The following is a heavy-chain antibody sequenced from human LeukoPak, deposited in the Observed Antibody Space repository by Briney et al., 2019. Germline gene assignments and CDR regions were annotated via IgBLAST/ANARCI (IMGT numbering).Heavy chain of an antibody. D-gene: IGHD5-18*01. J-gene: IGHJ3*02. CDR3: TRGRIQLYAFDI. CDR2: IRSKAYGGTT. V-gene: IGHV3-49*03. CDR1: GFTFGDYA. Sequence: GRSLRLSCTASGFTFGDYAMSWIRQAPGKGREWVGFIRSKAYGGTTEYAASVKGRFTISRDDSKSIAYLQMNSLKTEDTAVYYCTRGRIQLYAFDIWGQGTMVTVSS.